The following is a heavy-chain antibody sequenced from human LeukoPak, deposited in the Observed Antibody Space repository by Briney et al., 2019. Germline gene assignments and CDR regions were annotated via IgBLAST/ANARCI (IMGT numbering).Heavy chain of an antibody. Sequence: SETLSLTCTVSGGSISSSSYYWGWIRQPPGKGLEWIGSIYYSGSTYYNPSLKSRVTISLDKSKKQFSLKLSSVTAADTAVYYCARAYCSGGSCYPFDYWGQGTLVTVSS. V-gene: IGHV4-39*07. CDR3: ARAYCSGGSCYPFDY. CDR1: GGSISSSSYY. D-gene: IGHD2-15*01. J-gene: IGHJ4*02. CDR2: IYYSGST.